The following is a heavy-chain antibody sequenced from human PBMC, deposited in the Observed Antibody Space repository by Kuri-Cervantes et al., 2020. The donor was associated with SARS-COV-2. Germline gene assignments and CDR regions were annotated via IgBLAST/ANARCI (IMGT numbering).Heavy chain of an antibody. CDR3: ARVRVGSGRPVDY. Sequence: SETLSLTCTVSGGSISSSSYYWGWIRQPPGKGLEWIGSIYYSGSTYYNPSLKSRVTISVDTSKNQFSLKLSSVTAADTAVYYCARVRVGSGRPVDYWGQGTLVTVSS. J-gene: IGHJ4*02. V-gene: IGHV4-39*01. CDR1: GGSISSSSYY. D-gene: IGHD2-15*01. CDR2: IYYSGST.